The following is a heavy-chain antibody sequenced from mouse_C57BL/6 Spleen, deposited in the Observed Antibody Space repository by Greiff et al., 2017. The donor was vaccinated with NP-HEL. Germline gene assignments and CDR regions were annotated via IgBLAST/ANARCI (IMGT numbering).Heavy chain of an antibody. V-gene: IGHV1-80*01. D-gene: IGHD2-3*01. CDR3: FYDGYPYAMDY. J-gene: IGHJ4*01. CDR1: GYAFSSYW. CDR2: IYPGDGDT. Sequence: QVQLKESGAELVKPGASVKISCKASGYAFSSYWMNWVKQRPGKGLEWIGQIYPGDGDTNYNGKFKGKATLTADKSSSTAYMQLSSLTSEDSAVYFCFYDGYPYAMDYWGQGTSVTVSS.